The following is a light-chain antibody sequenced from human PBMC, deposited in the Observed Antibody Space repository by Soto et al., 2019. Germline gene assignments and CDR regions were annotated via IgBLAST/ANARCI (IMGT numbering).Light chain of an antibody. CDR1: SSNIGSNY. CDR2: RNN. CDR3: AAWDDSLSGYV. Sequence: QSVLTQPPSASGTPGQRVTISCSGSSSNIGSNYVYWYQQLPGTAPKLLIYRNNQRPSGAPDRFSGSKSGTSASLAISGLRSEDEADYYCAAWDDSLSGYVFGTVTKLTVL. V-gene: IGLV1-47*01. J-gene: IGLJ1*01.